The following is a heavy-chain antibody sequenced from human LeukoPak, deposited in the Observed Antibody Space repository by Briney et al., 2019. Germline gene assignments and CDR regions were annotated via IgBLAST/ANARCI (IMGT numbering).Heavy chain of an antibody. V-gene: IGHV3-23*01. CDR2: ISGSGGST. D-gene: IGHD2-2*01. CDR3: ATYSSSNGREFQY. CDR1: GFTFSSYA. J-gene: IGHJ1*01. Sequence: GGSLRLSCAASGFTFSSYAMSWVRQAPGKGLEWVSTISGSGGSTYYADSVKGRFTISRDNSKNTLYLQMNSLRAEDTAVYYCATYSSSNGREFQYWGQGTLVTVSS.